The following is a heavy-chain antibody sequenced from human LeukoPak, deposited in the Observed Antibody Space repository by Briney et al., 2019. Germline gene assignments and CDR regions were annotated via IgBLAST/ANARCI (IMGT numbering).Heavy chain of an antibody. CDR2: ISWNSGSI. V-gene: IGHV3-9*01. D-gene: IGHD6-13*01. J-gene: IGHJ4*02. CDR3: AKDTRSQLVRGDGYFDY. Sequence: GGSLTLSCAASGFTFDDFAMHWVRQAPGKGLEWVSGISWNSGSIGYADSVKGRFTISRDNAKNSLYLQMNSLRAEDTALYYCAKDTRSQLVRGDGYFDYWGQGTLGTVSS. CDR1: GFTFDDFA.